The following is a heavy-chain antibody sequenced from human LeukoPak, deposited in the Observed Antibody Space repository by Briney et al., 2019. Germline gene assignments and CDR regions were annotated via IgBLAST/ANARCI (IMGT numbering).Heavy chain of an antibody. CDR2: MNPNSDKT. CDR1: GYTFTSYD. J-gene: IGHJ3*02. V-gene: IGHV1-8*03. Sequence: ASVKVSCKASGYTFTSYDINWVRQSTGQGLEWMGWMNPNSDKTGYAQKFQGRVTTTRITSISTAYMELSSLRSEDTAVYYCARANNKDASDIWGQGTMVTVSS. CDR3: ARANNKDASDI. D-gene: IGHD1/OR15-1a*01.